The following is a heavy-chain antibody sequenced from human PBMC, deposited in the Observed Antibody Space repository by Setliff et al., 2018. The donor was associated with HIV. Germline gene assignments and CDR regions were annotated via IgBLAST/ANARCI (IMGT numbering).Heavy chain of an antibody. CDR1: GGSISSGGYS. D-gene: IGHD3-10*01. CDR2: IYHSGST. CDR3: ARGGGVYNWFDS. Sequence: SETLSLTCAVSGGSISSGGYSWNWIRQPPGKGLEWIGYIYHSGSTFYNPSLKSRVTISVDRSKNQFSLKLTSVTAADTALYYCARGGGVYNWFDSWGQGTLVTVSS. J-gene: IGHJ5*01. V-gene: IGHV4-30-2*01.